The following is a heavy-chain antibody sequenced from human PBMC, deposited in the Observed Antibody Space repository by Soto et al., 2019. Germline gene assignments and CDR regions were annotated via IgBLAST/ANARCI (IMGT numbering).Heavy chain of an antibody. Sequence: GSLRLSCAASGFTFSSYAMHWVRQAPGKGLEWVAVISYDGSNKYYVDSVKGRFTISRDNSKNTLYLQMNSLRAEDTAVYYCASDWVYGSYWGQGTLVTVSS. D-gene: IGHD3-10*01. CDR1: GFTFSSYA. CDR3: ASDWVYGSY. V-gene: IGHV3-30-3*01. J-gene: IGHJ4*02. CDR2: ISYDGSNK.